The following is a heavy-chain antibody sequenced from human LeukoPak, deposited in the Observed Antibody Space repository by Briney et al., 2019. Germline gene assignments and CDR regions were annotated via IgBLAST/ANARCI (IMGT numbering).Heavy chain of an antibody. CDR3: AKGGYRGATVTTMSDY. V-gene: IGHV3-23*01. J-gene: IGHJ4*02. Sequence: GGSLRLSCAASGFTFSSYAMSWVRQAPGKGLEWVSAISGSGGSTYYADSVKGRFTISRDNSKSTLYLQMNSLRAEDTAVYYCAKGGYRGATVTTMSDYWGQGTLVTVSS. D-gene: IGHD4-17*01. CDR2: ISGSGGST. CDR1: GFTFSSYA.